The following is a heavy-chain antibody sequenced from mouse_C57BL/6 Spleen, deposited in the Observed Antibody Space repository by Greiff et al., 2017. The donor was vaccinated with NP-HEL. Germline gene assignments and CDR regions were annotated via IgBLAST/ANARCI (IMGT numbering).Heavy chain of an antibody. CDR1: GYTFTDYY. J-gene: IGHJ4*01. D-gene: IGHD1-1*01. CDR2: IYPGSGNT. CDR3: ARGPFYYYGSSYDYAMDY. Sequence: QVQLQQSGAELVRPGASVKLSCKASGYTFTDYYINWVKQRPGQGLEWIARIYPGSGNTYYNEKFKGKATLTAEKSSSTAYMQLSSLTSEDSAVYFCARGPFYYYGSSYDYAMDYWGQGTSVTVSS. V-gene: IGHV1-76*01.